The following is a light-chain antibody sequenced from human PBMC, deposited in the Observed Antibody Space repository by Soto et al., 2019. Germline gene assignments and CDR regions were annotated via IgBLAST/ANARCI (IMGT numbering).Light chain of an antibody. CDR2: SSS. J-gene: IGLJ2*01. CDR3: AAWDDSLNAVV. V-gene: IGLV1-44*01. Sequence: QSALTQPPSASGAPGQRVTISCSGSNSNIGTTPVNWYQHVPGTAPKLLIYSSSQRPSGVPDRFSGSRSGTSASLAISGLQSEDEADYYCAAWDDSLNAVVFGGGTKLTVL. CDR1: NSNIGTTP.